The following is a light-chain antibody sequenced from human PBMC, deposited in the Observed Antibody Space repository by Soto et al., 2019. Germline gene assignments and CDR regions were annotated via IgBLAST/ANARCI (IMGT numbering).Light chain of an antibody. Sequence: EVVLTQSPGTLSLSPRERATLSCRASQSVSNNYFAWYQHKPGQAPRLLIYGASNTAPGIPARFSGSGSGPDFTLTISRLEPEDFAVYYCQQYAASPRTFGQGTLVEVK. CDR2: GAS. CDR1: QSVSNNY. J-gene: IGKJ1*01. V-gene: IGKV3-20*01. CDR3: QQYAASPRT.